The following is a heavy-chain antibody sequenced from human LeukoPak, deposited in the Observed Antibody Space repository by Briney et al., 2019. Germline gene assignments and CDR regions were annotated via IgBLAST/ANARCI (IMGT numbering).Heavy chain of an antibody. V-gene: IGHV3-48*04. Sequence: GGSLRLSCAASGFTFSSYGMHWVRQAPGKGLEWVSYISSSGTTIYYGDSVKGRFTISRDNAKNSLFLQMNSLRAEDTAVYYCARDSGSSYGYSFDIWGPGTMVTVSS. CDR2: ISSSGTTI. D-gene: IGHD3-10*01. J-gene: IGHJ3*02. CDR3: ARDSGSSYGYSFDI. CDR1: GFTFSSYG.